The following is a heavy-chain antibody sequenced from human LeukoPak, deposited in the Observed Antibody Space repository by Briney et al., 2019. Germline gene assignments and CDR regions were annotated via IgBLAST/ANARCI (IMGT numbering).Heavy chain of an antibody. V-gene: IGHV4-38-2*02. CDR3: ARFRTKAYITSSRGYFDY. D-gene: IGHD2-2*02. J-gene: IGHJ4*02. CDR1: GYSISSGYY. Sequence: PSETLSLTCTVSGYSISSGYYWGWIRQPPGKGLECIGSIYHSGSTYYNPSLKSRVTISVDTSKNQFSLKLSSVAAADTAVYYCARFRTKAYITSSRGYFDYCGQGTLVTVSS. CDR2: IYHSGST.